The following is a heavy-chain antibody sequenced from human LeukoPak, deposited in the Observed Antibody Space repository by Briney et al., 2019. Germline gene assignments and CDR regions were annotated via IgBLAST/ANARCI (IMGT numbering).Heavy chain of an antibody. CDR1: GFTFSNYA. D-gene: IGHD4-17*01. J-gene: IGHJ1*01. Sequence: PGGSLRLSCAAPGFTFSNYAMSWVRQAPGKGLEWVSVISGSGGSTYYADSVEGRFTVSRDNSKNTLYLQMNSLRAEDTAVFYCAKEIYGDPTGGRFQHWGQGTLVTVSS. CDR3: AKEIYGDPTGGRFQH. V-gene: IGHV3-23*01. CDR2: ISGSGGST.